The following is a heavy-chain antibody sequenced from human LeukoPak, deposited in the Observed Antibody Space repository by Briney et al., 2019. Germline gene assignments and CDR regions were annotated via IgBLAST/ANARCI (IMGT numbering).Heavy chain of an antibody. V-gene: IGHV3-23*01. D-gene: IGHD5-18*01. CDR3: AKEYSYGYDPQYYYYYMDV. Sequence: PGGSLRLSCAASGFTFSSYAMSWVRQAPGKGLEWVSGISGSGGSTYYADSVKGRFTISRDNSKNTLYLQMNSLRAEDTAVYYCAKEYSYGYDPQYYYYYMDVWGKGTTVTVSS. CDR2: ISGSGGST. CDR1: GFTFSSYA. J-gene: IGHJ6*03.